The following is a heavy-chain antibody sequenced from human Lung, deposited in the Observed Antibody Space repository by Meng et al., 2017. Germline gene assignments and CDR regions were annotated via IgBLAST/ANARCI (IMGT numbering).Heavy chain of an antibody. Sequence: QVQLQKAGPGLVKPSGTLSLTCVVSGGSISSIDWWSWVRQPPGKGLEWIGEIYHGGDTNYNPSLKNRVTIAIDRSKNQFSLKLSSVTAADTAVYYCASWIYSCGWQWGQGTLVTVSS. CDR3: ASWIYSCGWQ. J-gene: IGHJ4*02. D-gene: IGHD6-19*01. CDR1: GGSISSIDW. V-gene: IGHV4/OR15-8*02. CDR2: IYHGGDT.